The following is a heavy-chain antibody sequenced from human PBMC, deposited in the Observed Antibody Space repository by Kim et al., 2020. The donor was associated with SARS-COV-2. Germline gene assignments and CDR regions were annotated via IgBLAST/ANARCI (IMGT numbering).Heavy chain of an antibody. CDR3: ARHQRYSSVWYVAFYYYYMGF. J-gene: IGHJ6*03. D-gene: IGHD6-19*01. V-gene: IGHV4-39*01. Sequence: SETLSLTCTVSGGSLSSSSYYWGWIRQPPGKGLEWIGTAYYSGNTYYNPSLKSRVTISVDTSKNQFSLKLGSVTAADTAVYYCARHQRYSSVWYVAFYYYYMGFWGKGPTVAVSS. CDR1: GGSLSSSSYY. CDR2: AYYSGNT.